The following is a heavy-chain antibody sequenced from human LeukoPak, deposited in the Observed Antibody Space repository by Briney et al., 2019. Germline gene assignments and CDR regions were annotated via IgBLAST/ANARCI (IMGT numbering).Heavy chain of an antibody. D-gene: IGHD1-26*01. CDR3: ARERQSGGTPFDY. Sequence: QPGGSLRLSCVASGFTFTGHSMHWVRQAPAKGLEWVAVDGNDEKKKFYADSLKGRFTVSRDNSKNTVYLQMNSLRDEDTAVYYCARERQSGGTPFDYWGQGSLVTVSS. CDR1: GFTFTGHS. J-gene: IGHJ4*02. CDR2: DGNDEKKK. V-gene: IGHV3-30*04.